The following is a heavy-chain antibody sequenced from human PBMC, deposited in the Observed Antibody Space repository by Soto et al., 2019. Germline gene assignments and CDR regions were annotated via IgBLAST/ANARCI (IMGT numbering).Heavy chain of an antibody. V-gene: IGHV3-33*01. Sequence: QVQLVESGGGVVQPGRSLRLSCAASGFTFSTYGMHRVRQAPGKGLEWVAIIWFDGTNKYYADSVRGRFTISRDNSKNTLFLQMNSLRAEDTAGYYCARDQRGSAWHNSHYYGMDVWGQGTTVTVSS. CDR1: GFTFSTYG. CDR2: IWFDGTNK. CDR3: ARDQRGSAWHNSHYYGMDV. D-gene: IGHD6-19*01. J-gene: IGHJ6*02.